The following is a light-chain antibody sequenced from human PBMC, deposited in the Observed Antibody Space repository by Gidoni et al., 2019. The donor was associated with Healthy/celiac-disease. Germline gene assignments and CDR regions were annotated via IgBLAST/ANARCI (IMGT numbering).Light chain of an antibody. CDR1: QSISSW. V-gene: IGKV1-5*03. CDR3: QQYNSNPYT. Sequence: IQMTQSPSTLSASVGDRVTITCRASQSISSWLAWYQQKPGKAPKLLIYKASSLESGVPSRFSGSGSGTEFTLTISSLQPDDFATYYCQQYNSNPYTFXQXTKLEIK. J-gene: IGKJ2*01. CDR2: KAS.